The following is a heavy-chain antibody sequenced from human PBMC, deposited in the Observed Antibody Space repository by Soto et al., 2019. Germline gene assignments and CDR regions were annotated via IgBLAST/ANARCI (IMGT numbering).Heavy chain of an antibody. V-gene: IGHV3-15*01. CDR2: IKSKTDGGTT. J-gene: IGHJ6*02. CDR1: GFTFSNAW. D-gene: IGHD3-3*01. Sequence: GGSLRLSCAASGFTFSNAWMSWVRQAPGKGLEWVGRIKSKTDGGTTDYAAPVKGRFTISRDDSKNTLYLQMNSLKTEDTAVYYCTTDPRRGFGVVISSPYYYGMDVWGQGTTVTVSS. CDR3: TTDPRRGFGVVISSPYYYGMDV.